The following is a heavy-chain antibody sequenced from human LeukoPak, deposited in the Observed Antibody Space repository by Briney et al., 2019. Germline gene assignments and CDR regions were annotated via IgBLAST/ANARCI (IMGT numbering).Heavy chain of an antibody. J-gene: IGHJ4*02. V-gene: IGHV3-23*01. Sequence: GGSLRLSCAASGLTFTNYAMSWVRQAPGKGLEWVSGISGSGGSTYYADSVKGRLTISRDNSKNTLYLQMNSLRAEDTAIYYCARDPRRVVPAAFFFDYWGQGTLVTVSS. CDR1: GLTFTNYA. CDR3: ARDPRRVVPAAFFFDY. CDR2: ISGSGGST. D-gene: IGHD2-2*01.